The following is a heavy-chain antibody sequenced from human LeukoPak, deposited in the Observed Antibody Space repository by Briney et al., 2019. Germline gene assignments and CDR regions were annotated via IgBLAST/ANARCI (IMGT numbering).Heavy chain of an antibody. V-gene: IGHV3-66*04. D-gene: IGHD3-22*01. Sequence: GGSLRLSCAASGFTVGSNYMSWDRQAPGKGLEWVSIIYRGGSTNYADSVKGRFTISRDTSKNTLYLQMNSLRAEDTAVYYCARLSANSSAYFFDYWGQGTLVTVSS. CDR2: IYRGGST. CDR3: ARLSANSSAYFFDY. CDR1: GFTVGSNY. J-gene: IGHJ4*02.